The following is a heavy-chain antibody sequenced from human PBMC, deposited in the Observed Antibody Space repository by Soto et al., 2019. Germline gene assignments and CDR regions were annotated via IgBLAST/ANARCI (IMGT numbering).Heavy chain of an antibody. D-gene: IGHD2-15*01. V-gene: IGHV1-46*02. CDR2: INPRGGGT. CDR1: GYTLNTYY. CDR3: ARGGGFSPYYYNLDV. J-gene: IGHJ6*02. Sequence: GASVKVSCKASGYTLNTYYMHWVRQAPGQGPEWMGIINPRGGGTTYAQNFQDRVTMTSDTSSSTVDMELSSLRSEDTAVYYCARGGGFSPYYYNLDVWGQGTTVTVSS.